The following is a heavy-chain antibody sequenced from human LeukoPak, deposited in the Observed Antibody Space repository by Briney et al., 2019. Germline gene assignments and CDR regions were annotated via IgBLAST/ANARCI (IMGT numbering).Heavy chain of an antibody. CDR3: AREDLSTVATGTSGMDV. J-gene: IGHJ6*02. D-gene: IGHD4-23*01. CDR1: GGTFSSYA. Sequence: SVKVSCKASGGTFSSYAISWVRQAPGQGLEWMGRIIPIFGIANYAQKFQGRVTITADESTSTAYMELSSLRSEDTAVYYCAREDLSTVATGTSGMDVWGQGTTVTVSS. V-gene: IGHV1-69*13. CDR2: IIPIFGIA.